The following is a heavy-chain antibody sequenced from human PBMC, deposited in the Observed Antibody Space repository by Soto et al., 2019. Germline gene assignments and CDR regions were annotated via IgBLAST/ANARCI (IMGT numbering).Heavy chain of an antibody. CDR2: ISYDGSNK. CDR3: ARDSVQELVIITGSWFDP. J-gene: IGHJ5*02. V-gene: IGHV3-30-3*01. CDR1: GFTFSSYA. Sequence: GSLRLSCAASGFTFSSYAMHWVRQAPGKGLEWVAVISYDGSNKYYADSVKGRFTISRDNSKNTLYLQMNSLRAEDTAVYYCARDSVQELVIITGSWFDPWGEGTLVTVSS. D-gene: IGHD3-9*01.